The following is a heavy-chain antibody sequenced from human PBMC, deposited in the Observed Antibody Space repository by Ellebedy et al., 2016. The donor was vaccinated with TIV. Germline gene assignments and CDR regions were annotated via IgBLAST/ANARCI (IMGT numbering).Heavy chain of an antibody. Sequence: GSLRLXCTVSGGSISSSSYYWGWIRQPPGKGLEWIGSIYYSGSTYYNPSLKSRVTISVDTSKNQFSLKLSSVTAADTAVYYCARHGGGDSSSHMFDYWGQGTLVTVSS. J-gene: IGHJ4*02. CDR1: GGSISSSSYY. V-gene: IGHV4-39*01. D-gene: IGHD6-6*01. CDR2: IYYSGST. CDR3: ARHGGGDSSSHMFDY.